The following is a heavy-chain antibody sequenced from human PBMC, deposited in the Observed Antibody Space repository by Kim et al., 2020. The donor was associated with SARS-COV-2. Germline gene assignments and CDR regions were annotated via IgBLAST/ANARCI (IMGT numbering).Heavy chain of an antibody. CDR3: AKDMTSEYGGVFLGGMDV. Sequence: GGSLRLSCAASGFTFDDYAMHWVRQAPGKGLEWVSGISWNSGSIGYADSVKGRFTISRDNAKNSLYLQMNSLRAEDTALYYCAKDMTSEYGGVFLGGMDVWGQGTTVTVSS. V-gene: IGHV3-9*01. D-gene: IGHD3-16*01. CDR2: ISWNSGSI. CDR1: GFTFDDYA. J-gene: IGHJ6*02.